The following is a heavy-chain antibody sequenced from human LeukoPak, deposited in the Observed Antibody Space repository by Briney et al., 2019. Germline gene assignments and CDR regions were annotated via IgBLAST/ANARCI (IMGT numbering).Heavy chain of an antibody. CDR3: AKAALVVPAAMPDY. Sequence: GSLRLSCAASGFTFSSYAMSWVRRAPGKGLEWVSAISGSGGSTYYADSVKGRFTISRDNSKNTLYLQMNSLRAEDTAVYYCAKAALVVPAAMPDYWGQGTLVTVSS. CDR1: GFTFSSYA. CDR2: ISGSGGST. V-gene: IGHV3-23*01. J-gene: IGHJ4*02. D-gene: IGHD2-2*01.